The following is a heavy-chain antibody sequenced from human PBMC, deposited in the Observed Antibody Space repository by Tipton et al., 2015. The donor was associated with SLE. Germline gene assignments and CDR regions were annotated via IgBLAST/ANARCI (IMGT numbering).Heavy chain of an antibody. Sequence: GSLRLSCAASGFTFSNNDMHWARQAPGKGLEWVAFIRNDGSNKYYADSMKGRFTISRDNSKNMVNLQMNSLRAEDTAVYYCAKDGGVWGRNNWFDPWGQGTLVTVSS. CDR3: AKDGGVWGRNNWFDP. J-gene: IGHJ5*02. CDR1: GFTFSNND. CDR2: IRNDGSNK. V-gene: IGHV3-30*02. D-gene: IGHD3-16*01.